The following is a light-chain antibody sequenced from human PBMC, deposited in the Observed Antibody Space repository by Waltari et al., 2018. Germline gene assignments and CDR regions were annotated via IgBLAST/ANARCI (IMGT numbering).Light chain of an antibody. CDR2: VAS. CDR3: QQTYSNPWT. J-gene: IGKJ1*01. V-gene: IGKV1-39*01. Sequence: DIQMTQSPSSLSASVGDRVTITCRASQSISSYLNWYQQKPGKAPNFLIYVASSLQSGVPSRFSGTGSGTDFTLTISSLQPEDFATYYCQQTYSNPWTFGQGTKVEIK. CDR1: QSISSY.